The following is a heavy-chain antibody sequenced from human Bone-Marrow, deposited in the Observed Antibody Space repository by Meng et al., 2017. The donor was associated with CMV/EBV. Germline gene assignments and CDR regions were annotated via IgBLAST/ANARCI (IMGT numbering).Heavy chain of an antibody. Sequence: GEYLKLPWQASGFTISSYWMHWVRQAPGKGLVWVSRINSDVSSTSYADSVKRRFIIFRDNAKNTLYLQKNSLRAEDTAVHYCAREGLLYSDPFDYWGQGTLVTVSS. CDR1: GFTISSYW. J-gene: IGHJ4*02. D-gene: IGHD3-3*01. CDR3: AREGLLYSDPFDY. CDR2: INSDVSST. V-gene: IGHV3-74*01.